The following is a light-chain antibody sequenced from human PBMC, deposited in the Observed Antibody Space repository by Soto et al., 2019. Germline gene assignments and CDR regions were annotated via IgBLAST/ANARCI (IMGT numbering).Light chain of an antibody. CDR3: LQDYNYPRT. CDR1: QGIRND. CDR2: GAS. J-gene: IGKJ1*01. V-gene: IGKV1-6*01. Sequence: AIQMTQSPSSLSASVGDRVTITCRARQGIRNDLGWYQQKPGKAPKLLIYGASSLQSGVPSRFSGSGSGTDFTLTISSLQPEDFATYYCLQDYNYPRTFGQGTKVDIK.